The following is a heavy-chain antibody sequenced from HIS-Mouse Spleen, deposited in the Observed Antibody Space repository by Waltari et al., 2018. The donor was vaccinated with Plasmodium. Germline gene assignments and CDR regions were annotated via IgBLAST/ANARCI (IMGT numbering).Heavy chain of an antibody. J-gene: IGHJ4*02. V-gene: IGHV4-39*01. CDR1: GGSISSSSYY. CDR2: IYYSGGT. CDR3: ARLSIAVAGNFDY. D-gene: IGHD6-19*01. Sequence: QLQLQESGPGLVKPSETLSLTCTVSGGSISSSSYYWGWIRQPPGKWLEWIGGIYYSGGTDYNPSLKSRVTISVDTSKNQFSLKLSSVTAADTAVYYCARLSIAVAGNFDYWGQGTLVTVSS.